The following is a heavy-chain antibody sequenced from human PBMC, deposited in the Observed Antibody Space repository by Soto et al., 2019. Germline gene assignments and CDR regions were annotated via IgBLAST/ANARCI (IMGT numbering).Heavy chain of an antibody. Sequence: QVQLVESGGGLVKPGESLRLSCVGSGFTFSDYHMSWIRQAPGKGLEWVSYINPISTYTPYADSVKGRFTISRDNAKNSVYLQMNRLRVEDTAIYYCAKEGAMLREIDEDDYWGQGTLVTVSS. D-gene: IGHD3-10*01. CDR3: AKEGAMLREIDEDDY. CDR1: GFTFSDYH. V-gene: IGHV3-11*05. CDR2: INPISTYT. J-gene: IGHJ4*02.